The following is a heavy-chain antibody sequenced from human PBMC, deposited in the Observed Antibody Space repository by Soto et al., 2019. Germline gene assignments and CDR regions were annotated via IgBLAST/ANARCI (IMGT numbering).Heavy chain of an antibody. J-gene: IGHJ4*02. D-gene: IGHD6-6*01. Sequence: TLSLTCTVSGGSVSSGSYYWSWIRQPPGKGLEWIGYIYYSGSTNYNPSLKSRVTISVDTSKNQFSLKLSSVTAADTAVYYCARVLRYSSSSGTFDYWRQRTLVTVSS. CDR2: IYYSGST. V-gene: IGHV4-61*01. CDR3: ARVLRYSSSSGTFDY. CDR1: GGSVSSGSYY.